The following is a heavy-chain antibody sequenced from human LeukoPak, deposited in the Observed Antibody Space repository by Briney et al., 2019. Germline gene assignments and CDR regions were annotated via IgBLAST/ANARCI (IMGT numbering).Heavy chain of an antibody. Sequence: TSETLSLTCTVSGGSISSYYWSWIRQPAGKGLEWIGRIYTSGSTNYNPSLKSRVTMSVDTSKNQFSLKLSSATAADTAVYYCARSSFGVVSSWFDPWGQGTLVTVSS. V-gene: IGHV4-4*07. CDR1: GGSISSYY. J-gene: IGHJ5*02. D-gene: IGHD3-3*01. CDR3: ARSSFGVVSSWFDP. CDR2: IYTSGST.